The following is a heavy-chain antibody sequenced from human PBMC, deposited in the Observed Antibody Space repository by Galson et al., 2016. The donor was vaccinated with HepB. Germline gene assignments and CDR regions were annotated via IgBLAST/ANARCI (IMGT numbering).Heavy chain of an antibody. V-gene: IGHV3-9*01. CDR2: ISWNSDSI. CDR3: ARRGASYDYVWGTYLSH. CDR1: GFTFDDYT. D-gene: IGHD3-16*01. Sequence: SLRLSCAASGFTFDDYTMHWVRQGPGKGLEWVSGISWNSDSIDYADSVKGRFTISRDNAKNSLYLQMNSLGTEDTALYYCARRGASYDYVWGTYLSHWGQGTLVTVSP. J-gene: IGHJ4*02.